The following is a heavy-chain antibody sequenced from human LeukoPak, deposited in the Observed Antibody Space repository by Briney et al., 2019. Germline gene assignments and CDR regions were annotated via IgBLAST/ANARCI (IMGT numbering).Heavy chain of an antibody. J-gene: IGHJ1*01. V-gene: IGHV4-34*01. Sequence: SETLSLTCAVYGGSSSGYYWSWTRQPPGKGLEWIGEINHSGSTNYNPSLKSRVTISVDTSKNQFSLKLSSVTAADTAVYYCASAHPDYYDSTGYFQHWGQGTLVTVSS. CDR1: GGSSSGYY. D-gene: IGHD3-22*01. CDR3: ASAHPDYYDSTGYFQH. CDR2: INHSGST.